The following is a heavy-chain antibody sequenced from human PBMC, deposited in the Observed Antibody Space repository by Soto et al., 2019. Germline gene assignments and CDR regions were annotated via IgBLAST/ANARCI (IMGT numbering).Heavy chain of an antibody. V-gene: IGHV3-11*01. CDR3: VSVEGTPTVTGDYYYYAADA. CDR1: GFTFSDYY. J-gene: IGHJ6*02. D-gene: IGHD4-17*01. CDR2: ISSSGSTI. Sequence: NPGGSLRLSCAASGFTFSDYYMSWIRQAPGKGLEWVSYISSSGSTIYYADSVKGRFTISRDNAKNSLYLQMNSLRAEDTAVYYCVSVEGTPTVTGDYYYYAADAWGQGTAVTVSS.